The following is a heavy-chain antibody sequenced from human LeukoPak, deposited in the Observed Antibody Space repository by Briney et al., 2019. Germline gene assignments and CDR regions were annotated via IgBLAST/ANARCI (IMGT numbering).Heavy chain of an antibody. CDR1: GDRFTSYW. Sequence: GESLKISFKASGDRFTSYWVAWVRQKPGKGLECMGIIFPGDSDTRYSPSFEGQVSISVDRSATTAYLHWNSLKASDTAIYYCARRPLHSPNYFDPWGQGTLVTVSP. CDR3: ARRPLHSPNYFDP. D-gene: IGHD1-7*01. V-gene: IGHV5-51*01. CDR2: IFPGDSDT. J-gene: IGHJ5*02.